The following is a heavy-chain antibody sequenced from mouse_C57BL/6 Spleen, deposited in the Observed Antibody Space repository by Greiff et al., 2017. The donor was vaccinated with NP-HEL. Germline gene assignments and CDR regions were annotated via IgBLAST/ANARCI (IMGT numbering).Heavy chain of an antibody. CDR1: GYTFTDYY. CDR3: ARYDYDEGYLDG. J-gene: IGHJ1*03. V-gene: IGHV1-26*01. Sequence: EVQLQQSGPELVKPGASVKISCKASGYTFTDYYMNWVKQSHGKSLEWIGDINPINGGTSYNQKFKGKATLPVDKSSSTAYMELRSLTSEDPAVYCWARYDYDEGYLDGWGTGTTVTVSS. D-gene: IGHD2-4*01. CDR2: INPINGGT.